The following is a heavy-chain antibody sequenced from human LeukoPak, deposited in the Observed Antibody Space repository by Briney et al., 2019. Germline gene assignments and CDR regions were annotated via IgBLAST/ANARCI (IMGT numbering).Heavy chain of an antibody. V-gene: IGHV3-23*01. D-gene: IGHD4-17*01. Sequence: APGXXXEWLXAINNRGSSTYYAGSVKDRFTISRDNSENTLYLQMNSLTVDDTAVYFCAKERQTGDYFTSDYWGQGTLVTVSS. CDR2: INNRGSST. CDR3: AKERQTGDYFTSDY. J-gene: IGHJ4*02.